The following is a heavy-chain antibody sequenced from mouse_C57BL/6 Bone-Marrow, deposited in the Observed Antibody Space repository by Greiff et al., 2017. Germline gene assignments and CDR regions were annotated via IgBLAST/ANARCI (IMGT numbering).Heavy chain of an antibody. CDR1: GFSLTSYG. V-gene: IGHV2-2*01. D-gene: IGHD1-1*01. J-gene: IGHJ3*01. CDR2: IWSGGST. Sequence: VQRVESGPGLVQPSQSLSITCTVSGFSLTSYGVHWVRQSPGKGLEWLGVIWSGGSTDYNAAFISRLSISKDNSKSQVFFKMNSLQADDTAIYYCARNHYGSSPFAYWGQGTLVTVSA. CDR3: ARNHYGSSPFAY.